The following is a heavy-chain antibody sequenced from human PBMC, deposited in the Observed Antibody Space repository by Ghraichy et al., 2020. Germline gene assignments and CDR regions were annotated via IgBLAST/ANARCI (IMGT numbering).Heavy chain of an antibody. CDR1: GYTFTSYG. CDR2: ISAYNGNT. Sequence: ASVKVSCKASGYTFTSYGISWVRQAPGQGLEWMGWISAYNGNTNYAQKLQGRVTMTTDTSTSTAYMELRSLRSDDTAVYYCARDGYSYGEYQTRYWFDPWGQGTLVTVSS. J-gene: IGHJ5*02. CDR3: ARDGYSYGEYQTRYWFDP. V-gene: IGHV1-18*01. D-gene: IGHD5-18*01.